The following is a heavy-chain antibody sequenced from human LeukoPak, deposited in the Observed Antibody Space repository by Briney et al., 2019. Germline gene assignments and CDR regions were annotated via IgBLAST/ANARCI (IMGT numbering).Heavy chain of an antibody. CDR1: GFTFSSYA. D-gene: IGHD3-16*02. CDR3: AKGTFYDYVWGSYPPT. Sequence: GGSLRLSCAASGFTFSSYAMNWVRQAPGKGLEWVSDISGSGGSTYHADSVKGRFTISRDNSKNTLYLQMNSLRAEDTAVYYCAKGTFYDYVWGSYPPTWGQGTLVTVSS. V-gene: IGHV3-23*01. CDR2: ISGSGGST. J-gene: IGHJ4*02.